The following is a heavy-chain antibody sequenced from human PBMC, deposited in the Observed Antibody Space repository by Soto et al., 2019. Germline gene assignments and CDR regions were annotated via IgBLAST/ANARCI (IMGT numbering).Heavy chain of an antibody. CDR3: AREAXGYCSGGSCTLRNAFDI. CDR1: GFTFSSYA. CDR2: ISYDGSNK. D-gene: IGHD2-15*01. V-gene: IGHV3-30-3*01. J-gene: IGHJ3*02. Sequence: GGSLRLSCAASGFTFSSYAMHWVRQAPGKGLEWVAVISYDGSNKYYADSVKGRFTISRDNSKNTLYLQMNSLRAEDTAVYYCAREAXGYCSGGSCTLRNAFDIWGQGTMVTVSS.